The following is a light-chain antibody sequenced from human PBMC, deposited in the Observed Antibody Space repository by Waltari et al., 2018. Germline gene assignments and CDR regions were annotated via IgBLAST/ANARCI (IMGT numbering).Light chain of an antibody. CDR2: AAS. CDR1: QTVRHY. J-gene: IGKJ3*01. Sequence: DIQMTQSPSSVSASVGDRVTITCRASQTVRHYVAWYQQRPGKAPKLLIYAASSLQTGVPSRFSGNGFGTDFTLTIDSLQPEDFATYYCQQVDSFPRTFGPGTKVDIK. CDR3: QQVDSFPRT. V-gene: IGKV1-12*01.